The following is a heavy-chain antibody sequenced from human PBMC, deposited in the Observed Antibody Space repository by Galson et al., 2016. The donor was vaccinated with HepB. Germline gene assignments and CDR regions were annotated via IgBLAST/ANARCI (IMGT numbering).Heavy chain of an antibody. CDR1: GFTSTSYT. J-gene: IGHJ4*02. D-gene: IGHD6-13*01. V-gene: IGHV3-30-3*01. CDR3: ARDLRPVRTSGTWFH. CDR2: VSYDGSNK. Sequence: SLRLSCAASGFTSTSYTMSWVRQAPGKGLEWVAIVSYDGSNKYYADSVKGRLTISRDTFKNTLYLQLNGLRSEDTAVYYCARDLRPVRTSGTWFHWGQGTLVTVSS.